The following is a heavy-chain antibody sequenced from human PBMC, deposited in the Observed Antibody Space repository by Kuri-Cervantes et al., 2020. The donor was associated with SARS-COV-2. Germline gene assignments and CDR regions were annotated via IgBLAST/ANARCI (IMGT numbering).Heavy chain of an antibody. CDR3: ARERGQQLVPNSWFDP. Sequence: SETLSLTCTVSGGSISSYYWSWIRQPPGKGLEWIGYIYYSGSTNYNPSLKSRVTMSVDTSKNQFSLKLSSVTAADTAVYYCARERGQQLVPNSWFDPWGQGTLVTVSS. CDR1: GGSISSYY. CDR2: IYYSGST. V-gene: IGHV4-59*01. D-gene: IGHD6-13*01. J-gene: IGHJ5*02.